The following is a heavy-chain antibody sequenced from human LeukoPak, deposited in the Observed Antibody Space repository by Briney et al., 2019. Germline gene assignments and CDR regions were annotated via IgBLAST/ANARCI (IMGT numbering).Heavy chain of an antibody. CDR2: INTDGSST. Sequence: GGSLRLSCAASGFTFSRYWMHWVRQAPGKGLVWVSRINTDGSSTSYADSVKGRFTISRDNAKNTLYLQMNSLRDEDSAVYYCARDQGIFDYWGQGTLVTVSS. V-gene: IGHV3-74*01. CDR1: GFTFSRYW. J-gene: IGHJ4*02. CDR3: ARDQGIFDY.